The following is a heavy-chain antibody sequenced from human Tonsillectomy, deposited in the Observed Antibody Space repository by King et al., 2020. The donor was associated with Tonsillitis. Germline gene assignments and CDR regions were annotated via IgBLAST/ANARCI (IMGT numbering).Heavy chain of an antibody. CDR1: GFTFSNTW. D-gene: IGHD3-10*01. CDR3: TTTGAPDYYYGLDV. J-gene: IGHJ6*02. Sequence: VQLVESGGGLVEPGGSLRLSCAASGFTFSNTWMSWVRQTPGKGLEWVGRIKSKTDGGTTDYAAPVKGRFTISRDDSKNTLYLQMTSLKTEDTAVYYCTTTGAPDYYYGLDVWGQGNTVTVSS. CDR2: IKSKTDGGTT. V-gene: IGHV3-15*01.